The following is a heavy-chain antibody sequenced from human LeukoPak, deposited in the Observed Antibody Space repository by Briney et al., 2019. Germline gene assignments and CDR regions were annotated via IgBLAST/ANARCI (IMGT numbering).Heavy chain of an antibody. CDR3: AKALFGVPRVVYYGMDV. CDR1: GFTFSSYA. Sequence: GGSLRLSCAASGFTFSSYAMSWVRQAPGKGLEWVSAISGSGGSTYYADSVKGRFTISRDNSKNTLYLQMNSLRAEDTAVYYCAKALFGVPRVVYYGMDVWGQGSTVTVSS. V-gene: IGHV3-23*01. D-gene: IGHD3-3*01. J-gene: IGHJ6*02. CDR2: ISGSGGST.